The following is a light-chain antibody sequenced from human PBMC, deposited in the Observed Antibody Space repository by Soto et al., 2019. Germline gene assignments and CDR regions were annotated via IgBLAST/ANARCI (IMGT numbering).Light chain of an antibody. V-gene: IGKV1-9*01. J-gene: IGKJ1*01. CDR1: QGIGSS. CDR3: QQSYSSLWT. CDR2: AAS. Sequence: DIQLTQSPSFLSASVGDRVTITCRASQGIGSSLAWYQQKPGKAPKLLIYAASTLQSGVPSRFSGSGSGTEFTLTISSLQPEDFATYYCQQSYSSLWTFGQGTEVEIK.